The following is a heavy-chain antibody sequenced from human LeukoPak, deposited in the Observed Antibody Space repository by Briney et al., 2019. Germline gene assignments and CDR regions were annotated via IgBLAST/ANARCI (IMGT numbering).Heavy chain of an antibody. CDR1: GYTFNGYD. J-gene: IGHJ4*02. Sequence: ASVTVSCKDSGYTFNGYDIHWVRQATGQGLEWMGWMNPNTGDTGYAQKFQGRVTMTRNSSIDTAYMELSGLRSEDTAVYYCTRGSFSGCSRDYWGQGTLLTVSS. CDR3: TRGSFSGCSRDY. D-gene: IGHD1-26*01. V-gene: IGHV1-8*01. CDR2: MNPNTGDT.